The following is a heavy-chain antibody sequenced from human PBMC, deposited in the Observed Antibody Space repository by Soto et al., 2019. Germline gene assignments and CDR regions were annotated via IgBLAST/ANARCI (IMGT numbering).Heavy chain of an antibody. CDR2: ISAYNGNT. D-gene: IGHD4-17*01. CDR1: GYTFPSYG. CDR3: ARVWETTVTTFRYFDL. J-gene: IGHJ2*01. V-gene: IGHV1-18*01. Sequence: ASVKVSCKASGYTFPSYGISWVRQAPGQGLEWMGWISAYNGNTNYAQKLQGRVTMTTDTSTSTAYMELRSLRSDDTAVYYCARVWETTVTTFRYFDLWRRGTLDPVS.